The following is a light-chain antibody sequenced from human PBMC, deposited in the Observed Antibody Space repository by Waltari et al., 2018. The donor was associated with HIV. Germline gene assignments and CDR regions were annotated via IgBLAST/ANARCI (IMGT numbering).Light chain of an antibody. Sequence: SYDLTQPPSVSVSPGPTARITCSGDALPKNYPYWYQQKPGQAPVLVIYKDRERPSGIPERFSGSSSGTIVTLTISGVQAEDEADYYCQSADSSGTWVFGGGTKLTVL. CDR2: KDR. J-gene: IGLJ3*02. V-gene: IGLV3-25*03. CDR3: QSADSSGTWV. CDR1: ALPKNY.